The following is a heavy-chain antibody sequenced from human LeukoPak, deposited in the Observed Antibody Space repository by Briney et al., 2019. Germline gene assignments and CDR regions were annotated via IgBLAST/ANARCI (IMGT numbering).Heavy chain of an antibody. D-gene: IGHD2-21*02. CDR3: AKATTPVVVTATQN. CDR2: ISGSGGST. V-gene: IGHV3-23*01. CDR1: GFTFSSYA. Sequence: GGSLRLSRAASGFTFSSYAMSWVRQAPGKGLEWVSAISGSGGSTYYADSVKGRFTISRDNSKNTLYLQMNSLRAEDTAVYYCAKATTPVVVTATQNWGQGTLVTVSS. J-gene: IGHJ4*02.